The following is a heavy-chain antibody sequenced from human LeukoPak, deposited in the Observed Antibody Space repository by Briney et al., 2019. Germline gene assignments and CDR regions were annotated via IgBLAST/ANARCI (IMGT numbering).Heavy chain of an antibody. CDR2: LYYSGST. D-gene: IGHD6-19*01. J-gene: IGHJ3*02. V-gene: IGHV4-59*08. CDR1: GGSISGYF. Sequence: NASETLSLTCTVSGGSISGYFWSWIQQPPGKGLELIGYLYYSGSTNYNPSLKSRVTVSVDTSKDQFSLRLSSVTAADTAVYYCARLLVVAGGDAFDIWGQGKMVTVSS. CDR3: ARLLVVAGGDAFDI.